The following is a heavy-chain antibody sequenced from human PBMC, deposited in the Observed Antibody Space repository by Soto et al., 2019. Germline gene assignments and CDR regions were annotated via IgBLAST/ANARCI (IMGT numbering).Heavy chain of an antibody. J-gene: IGHJ4*02. D-gene: IGHD4-4*01. V-gene: IGHV1-18*01. CDR3: ARALDYSNYVGFDY. CDR2: ISAYNGNT. Sequence: ASVKVSCKASGYTFTSHGISWVRQAPGQGLEWMGWISAYNGNTNYAQKLQGRVTMTTDTSTSTAYMELRSLRSDDTAVYYCARALDYSNYVGFDYWGQGTLVTVSS. CDR1: GYTFTSHG.